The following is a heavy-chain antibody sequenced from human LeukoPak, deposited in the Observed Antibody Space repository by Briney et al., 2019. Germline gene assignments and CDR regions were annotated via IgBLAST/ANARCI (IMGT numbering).Heavy chain of an antibody. CDR2: IKQDGDQK. CDR1: GFTFSSYA. CDR3: ARFAKGYGSGDIDY. D-gene: IGHD3-10*01. Sequence: GGSLRLSCAASGFTFSSYAMSWVRQAPGKGLEGVANIKQDGDQKHYVDSVRGPFIISRDNAKNSLHLQMNSLRAEDTAVYYSARFAKGYGSGDIDYGGQGTLVTVSS. V-gene: IGHV3-7*01. J-gene: IGHJ4*02.